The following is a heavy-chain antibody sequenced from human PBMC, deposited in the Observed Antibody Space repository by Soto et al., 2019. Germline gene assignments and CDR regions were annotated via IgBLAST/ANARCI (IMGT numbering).Heavy chain of an antibody. V-gene: IGHV4-59*01. D-gene: IGHD3-9*01. Sequence: SETLSLTCTVSGGSISSYYWSWIRQPPGKGLEWIGYIYYSGSTNYNPSLKSRVTISVDTSKNQFSLKLSSVTAADTAVYYCAREGAYDILTGYYISDEYYFDYWGQGTLVTVS. CDR2: IYYSGST. CDR1: GGSISSYY. CDR3: AREGAYDILTGYYISDEYYFDY. J-gene: IGHJ4*02.